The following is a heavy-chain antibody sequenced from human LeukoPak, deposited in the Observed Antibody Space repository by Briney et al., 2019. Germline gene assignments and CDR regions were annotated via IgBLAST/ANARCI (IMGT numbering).Heavy chain of an antibody. D-gene: IGHD6-13*01. J-gene: IGHJ5*02. CDR1: GGSISSYY. CDR2: IYYSGST. V-gene: IGHV4-59*01. Sequence: PSETLSLTCTASGGSISSYYWSWIRQPPGKGLEWIGYIYYSGSTNYNPSLKSRVTISVDTSKNQFSLKLSSVTAADTAVYYCSSWYVYNWFDPWGQGTLVTVSS. CDR3: SSWYVYNWFDP.